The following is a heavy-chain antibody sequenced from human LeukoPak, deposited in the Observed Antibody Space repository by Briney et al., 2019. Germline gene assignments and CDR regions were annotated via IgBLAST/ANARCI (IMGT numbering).Heavy chain of an antibody. J-gene: IGHJ6*02. CDR2: ISSSSSYI. Sequence: GGSLRLSCAASGFTFSSYSMNWVRQAPGKGLEWVSSISSSSSYIYYADSMKGRFTISRDNAKNSLYLQMNSLRAEDTAVYYCARALWSGPVYYGMDVWGQGTTVTVSS. CDR3: ARALWSGPVYYGMDV. D-gene: IGHD3-10*01. V-gene: IGHV3-21*06. CDR1: GFTFSSYS.